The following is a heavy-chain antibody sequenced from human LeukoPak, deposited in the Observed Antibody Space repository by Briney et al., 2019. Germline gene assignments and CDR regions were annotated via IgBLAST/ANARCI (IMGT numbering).Heavy chain of an antibody. CDR2: IIPIFGTA. V-gene: IGHV1-69*05. CDR3: ATPGDYDSSGYYYCYYMDV. Sequence: TSVKVSCKASGGTFSSYAISWVRQAPGQGLEWMGGIIPIFGTANYAQKFQGRVTITTDESTSTAYMELSSLRSEDTAVYYCATPGDYDSSGYYYCYYMDVWGKGTTVTVSS. J-gene: IGHJ6*03. D-gene: IGHD3-22*01. CDR1: GGTFSSYA.